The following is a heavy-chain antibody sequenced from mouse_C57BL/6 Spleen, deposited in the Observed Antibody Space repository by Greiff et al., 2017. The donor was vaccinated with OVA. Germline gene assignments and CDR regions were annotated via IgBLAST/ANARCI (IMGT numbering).Heavy chain of an antibody. CDR2: IHPNSGST. CDR1: GYTFTSYW. V-gene: IGHV1-64*01. Sequence: VQLQQPGAELVKPGASVKLSCKASGYTFTSYWMHWVKQRPGQGLEWIGMIHPNSGSTNYNEKFKSKATLTVDTSSSTAYMQLSSLTSEYSAVYYCAREATTVVAEDYYAMDYWGQGTSVTVSS. J-gene: IGHJ4*01. CDR3: AREATTVVAEDYYAMDY. D-gene: IGHD1-1*01.